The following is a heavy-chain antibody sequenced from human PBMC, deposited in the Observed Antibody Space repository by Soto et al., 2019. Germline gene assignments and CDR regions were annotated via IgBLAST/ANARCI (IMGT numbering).Heavy chain of an antibody. CDR3: AREGYSGSYLGAFDI. CDR2: IYSGGST. V-gene: IGHV3-53*01. Sequence: GGSLRLSCAASGFTVSSNYMSWVRQAPGKGLEWVSVIYSGGSTYYADSVKGRFTISRDNSKNTLYLQMNSLRAEDTAVYYCAREGYSGSYLGAFDIWGQGTMVTVSS. D-gene: IGHD1-26*01. CDR1: GFTVSSNY. J-gene: IGHJ3*02.